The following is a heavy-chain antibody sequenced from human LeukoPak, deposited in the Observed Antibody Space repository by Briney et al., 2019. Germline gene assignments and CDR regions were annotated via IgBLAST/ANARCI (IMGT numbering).Heavy chain of an antibody. Sequence: PGGSLRLSCAASGFTFSSYAMHWVRQAPGKGLEWVAVISYDGSNKYYADSVKGRFTISRDNSKNTLYLQMNSLRAEDTAVYYCARDGGYDYVWGSYRPDWYFDPWGRGTLVTVSS. CDR2: ISYDGSNK. CDR1: GFTFSSYA. J-gene: IGHJ2*01. CDR3: ARDGGYDYVWGSYRPDWYFDP. D-gene: IGHD3-16*02. V-gene: IGHV3-30-3*01.